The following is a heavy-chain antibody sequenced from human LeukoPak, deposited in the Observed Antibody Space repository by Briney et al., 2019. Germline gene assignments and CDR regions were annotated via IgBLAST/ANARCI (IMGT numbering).Heavy chain of an antibody. Sequence: PSETLSLTCTVSGGSISSYYWSWIRQPPGKGLERIGCIYYSGSTNYNPSLKSRVTISVDTSKNQFSLKLSSVTAADTAVYYCARDSYLVERRRGFDYWGQGTLVTVSS. V-gene: IGHV4-59*01. J-gene: IGHJ4*02. D-gene: IGHD1-1*01. CDR1: GGSISSYY. CDR2: IYYSGST. CDR3: ARDSYLVERRRGFDY.